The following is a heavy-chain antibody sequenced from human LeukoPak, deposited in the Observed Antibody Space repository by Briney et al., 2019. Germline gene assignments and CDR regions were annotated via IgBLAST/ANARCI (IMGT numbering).Heavy chain of an antibody. J-gene: IGHJ3*02. CDR3: ARGRSSGWYDAFDI. CDR1: GFTFSSHG. V-gene: IGHV3-33*01. Sequence: GRSLRLSCAASGFTFSSHGMHWVRQASGKGLDWVAVIWYDGSNKFYADSVRGRFTISRDNSKNTLYVQMNSLRAEDTAVYYCARGRSSGWYDAFDIWGQGTMVTVSS. D-gene: IGHD6-19*01. CDR2: IWYDGSNK.